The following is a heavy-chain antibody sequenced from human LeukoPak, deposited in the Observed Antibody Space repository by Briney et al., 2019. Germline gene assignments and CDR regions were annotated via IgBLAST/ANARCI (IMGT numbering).Heavy chain of an antibody. D-gene: IGHD1-20*01. CDR3: AKPESSAYNWNDGRCAFDI. CDR2: ISGSGGGT. CDR1: GFTFSSDA. Sequence: PGGSLRLSCADSGFTFSSDAMSWVRQAPGKGLEWVSAISGSGGGTYYAGSVQGRFTISRDNSKNTLYLQMNSLRAEDTAVFYCAKPESSAYNWNDGRCAFDIWGQGTMVTVSS. V-gene: IGHV3-23*01. J-gene: IGHJ3*02.